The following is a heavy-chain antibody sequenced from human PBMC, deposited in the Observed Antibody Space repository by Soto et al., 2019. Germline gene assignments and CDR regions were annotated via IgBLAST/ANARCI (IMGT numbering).Heavy chain of an antibody. CDR3: ARHSYTGAFDY. V-gene: IGHV4-59*08. D-gene: IGHD3-16*01. Sequence: SETLSLTCTVSGGSIGSYYWSWIRQPPGKGLEWIGYIYYSGSTNYNPSLKSRVTISVDTSKNQFSLKLSSVTAADTAVYYCARHSYTGAFDYWGQGTLVTVPQ. J-gene: IGHJ4*02. CDR1: GGSIGSYY. CDR2: IYYSGST.